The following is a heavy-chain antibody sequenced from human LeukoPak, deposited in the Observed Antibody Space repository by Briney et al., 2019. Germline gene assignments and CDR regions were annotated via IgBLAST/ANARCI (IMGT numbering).Heavy chain of an antibody. CDR2: IYYSGST. Sequence: SQTLSLTCTVSGGSISSGDYYWSWIRQPPGKGLEWIGYIYYSGSTYYNPSLKSRVTISVGTSKNQFSLKLSSVTAADTAVYYCARVCSSTSCYTASGDYYGMDVWGQGTTVTVSS. CDR1: GGSISSGDYY. CDR3: ARVCSSTSCYTASGDYYGMDV. J-gene: IGHJ6*02. D-gene: IGHD2-2*02. V-gene: IGHV4-30-4*01.